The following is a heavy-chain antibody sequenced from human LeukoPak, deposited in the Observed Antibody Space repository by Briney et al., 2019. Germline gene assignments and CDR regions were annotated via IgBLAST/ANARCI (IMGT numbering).Heavy chain of an antibody. CDR1: GGPISSTTYY. Sequence: SETLSLTCTVSGGPISSTTYYWGWIRQSPGKGLEWIGSIYYSGSAYNNPSLKSRVTILVDTSKNQFSLKLSSVTAADTAVYYCARGRLGIQDYWGQGTLVTVSS. CDR3: ARGRLGIQDY. D-gene: IGHD7-27*01. J-gene: IGHJ4*02. CDR2: IYYSGSA. V-gene: IGHV4-39*07.